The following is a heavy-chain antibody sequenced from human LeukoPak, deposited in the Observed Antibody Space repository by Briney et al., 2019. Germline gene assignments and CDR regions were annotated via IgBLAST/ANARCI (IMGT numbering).Heavy chain of an antibody. CDR1: GGSFSGYY. D-gene: IGHD3-10*01. CDR2: IKHSGST. V-gene: IGHV4-34*01. J-gene: IGHJ5*02. Sequence: SETLSLTCAVYGGSFSGYYWSWIRQPPGKGLEWIGEIKHSGSTNSNPSLKSRVTISVDTSKNQCSLKLSSVTAADTAVYYCARAELTYYYGSWGQGTLVTVSS. CDR3: ARAELTYYYGS.